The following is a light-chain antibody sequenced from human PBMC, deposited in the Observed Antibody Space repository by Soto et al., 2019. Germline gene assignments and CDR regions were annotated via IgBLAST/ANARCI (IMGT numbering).Light chain of an antibody. V-gene: IGKV1-5*01. CDR1: QSISTW. Sequence: DIQMTQSPSTLSASVGDRVTFTCRASQSISTWLAWYQQKPGKAPKLLISDVSSLKSGVPSRFSGSGSGTEFTLTISGLHPDGSATYYCQQYNSFWTFGQGTKVDTK. CDR2: DVS. J-gene: IGKJ1*01. CDR3: QQYNSFWT.